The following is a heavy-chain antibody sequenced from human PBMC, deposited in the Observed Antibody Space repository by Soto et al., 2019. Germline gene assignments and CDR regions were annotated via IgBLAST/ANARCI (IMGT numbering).Heavy chain of an antibody. CDR2: IYYSGST. CDR1: GGSISSYY. V-gene: IGHV4-59*08. Sequence: SETLSLTCTVSGGSISSYYWSWSRQPPGKGLEWIGYIYYSGSTNYNPSLKSRVTISVDTSKNPFSLKLSSVTAADTAVYYCAATSIAVRGVDYWGQGTLVTVSS. J-gene: IGHJ4*02. CDR3: AATSIAVRGVDY. D-gene: IGHD6-19*01.